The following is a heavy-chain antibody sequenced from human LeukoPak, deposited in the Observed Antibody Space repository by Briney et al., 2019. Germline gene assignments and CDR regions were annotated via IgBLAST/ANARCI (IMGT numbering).Heavy chain of an antibody. Sequence: GASVKVSCKASGYTFTSYYMHWVRQAPGQGLEWMGIINPSGGSTSYAQKFQGRVTMTRDTSTSTVYMELSSLRSEDTAVYYCERHKSIAVAGPDHMDYWGQGTLVTVSS. CDR2: INPSGGST. J-gene: IGHJ4*02. CDR1: GYTFTSYY. D-gene: IGHD6-19*01. CDR3: ERHKSIAVAGPDHMDY. V-gene: IGHV1-46*01.